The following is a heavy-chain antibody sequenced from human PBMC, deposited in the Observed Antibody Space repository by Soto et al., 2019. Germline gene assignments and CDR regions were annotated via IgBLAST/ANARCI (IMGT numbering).Heavy chain of an antibody. CDR3: ARQLERRVGAASH. CDR1: GFFFTDYF. V-gene: IGHV3-11*01. Sequence: QVQLAESGGGLVKSGGSLTLSCSTSGFFFTDYFMSWIRQAPGKGLEWVSYISPSGDVTHYADSVKGRFTISRDNTKNPLFLQMSSLRDDDTAVYYCARQLERRVGAASHWGQGTRVSVSS. D-gene: IGHD1-26*01. J-gene: IGHJ4*02. CDR2: ISPSGDVT.